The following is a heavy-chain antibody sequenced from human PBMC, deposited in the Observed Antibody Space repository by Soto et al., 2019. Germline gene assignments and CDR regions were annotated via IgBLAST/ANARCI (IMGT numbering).Heavy chain of an antibody. CDR3: ARGPGYCTGGSCYGARDFFDY. Sequence: QVQLQESGPGLVKPSETLSLTCTVSGGSISSYYWSWIRQPPGKGLEWIGYMYYSGSTNYNPSLTSRVTISVDTSKNQFSLKLRSVTAADTAVYYCARGPGYCTGGSCYGARDFFDYWGQGTLVTVSS. CDR2: MYYSGST. CDR1: GGSISSYY. D-gene: IGHD2-15*01. J-gene: IGHJ4*02. V-gene: IGHV4-59*01.